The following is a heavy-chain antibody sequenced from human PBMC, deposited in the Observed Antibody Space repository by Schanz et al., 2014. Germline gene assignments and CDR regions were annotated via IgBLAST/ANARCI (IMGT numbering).Heavy chain of an antibody. D-gene: IGHD2-2*02. V-gene: IGHV1-69*04. Sequence: QVQVVQSGAEVKKPGASVKVSCKASGYTFTDYGVIWVRQAPGQGLEWMGRIIPILGIANYAQKFQGRVTITADKSTSTAYMELTSLRSEDTAVYYCAGTYCSSTSCYTGYYYMDVWGKGTTVTVSS. CDR2: IIPILGIA. CDR1: GYTFTDYG. CDR3: AGTYCSSTSCYTGYYYMDV. J-gene: IGHJ6*03.